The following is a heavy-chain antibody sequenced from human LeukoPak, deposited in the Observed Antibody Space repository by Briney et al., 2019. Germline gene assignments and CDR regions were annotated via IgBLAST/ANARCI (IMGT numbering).Heavy chain of an antibody. CDR2: ISAYNGNT. CDR3: ARDLVTFGGVIVSGY. Sequence: GASVKVSCKASGGTFSSYAISWVRQAPGQGLEWMGWISAYNGNTNYAQKFQGRITMTTDTSTTTAYMELRSLRSDDTAVYYCARDLVTFGGVIVSGYWGQGTLVTDSS. D-gene: IGHD3-16*02. V-gene: IGHV1-18*01. J-gene: IGHJ4*02. CDR1: GGTFSSYA.